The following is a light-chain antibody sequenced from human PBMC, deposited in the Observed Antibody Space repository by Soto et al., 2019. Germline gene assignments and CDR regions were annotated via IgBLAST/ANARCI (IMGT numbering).Light chain of an antibody. V-gene: IGKV3-20*01. J-gene: IGKJ5*01. CDR3: QQYGNSPIT. Sequence: EIVLTQSPGTLSLSPGERATLVCRASQTVRNNYLAWYQQKPGQAPRLLIYGASSRATGIPDRFSGSGAGTDFTLTISRLEPEDFAVYYCQQYGNSPITFGQGTRLEIK. CDR2: GAS. CDR1: QTVRNNY.